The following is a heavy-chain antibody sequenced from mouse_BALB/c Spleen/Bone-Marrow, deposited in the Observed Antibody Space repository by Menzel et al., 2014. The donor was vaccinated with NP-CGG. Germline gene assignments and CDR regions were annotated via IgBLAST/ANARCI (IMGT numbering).Heavy chain of an antibody. CDR3: ARWNGYYAMDY. V-gene: IGHV3-1*02. D-gene: IGHD1-2*01. J-gene: IGHJ4*01. CDR2: IHYSGGT. CDR1: GYSITSGYS. Sequence: EVKVVDSGPALVKPSQSLSLTCTVTGYSITSGYSWHWIRQFPGNTLERMGYIHYSGGTNYNPSLKSRISITRDTSKNQFFLQLNSVTTEDTATYYCARWNGYYAMDYWGQGTSVTVSS.